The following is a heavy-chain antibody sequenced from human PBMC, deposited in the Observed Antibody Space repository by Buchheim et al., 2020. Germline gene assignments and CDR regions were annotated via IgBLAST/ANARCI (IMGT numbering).Heavy chain of an antibody. D-gene: IGHD2-2*01. CDR2: INHSGST. CDR3: ARSARRYCSSTSCYVSWFDP. V-gene: IGHV4-34*01. Sequence: QVQLQQWGAGLLKPSETLSLTCAVYGGSFSGYYWSWIRQPPGKGLEWIGEINHSGSTNYNPSLKSRVTISVDTSTNQFSLKLSAVTAADTAVYYCARSARRYCSSTSCYVSWFDPWGQGTL. J-gene: IGHJ5*02. CDR1: GGSFSGYY.